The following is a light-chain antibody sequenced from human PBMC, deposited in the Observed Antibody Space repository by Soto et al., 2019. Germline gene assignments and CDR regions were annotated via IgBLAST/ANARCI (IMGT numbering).Light chain of an antibody. J-gene: IGLJ3*02. CDR3: QSFATNLRGSV. V-gene: IGLV1-40*01. CDR2: GNN. Sequence: QSVLTQPPSVSGAPGQRVTISCSGTSSNIGAGYDVHWYHQLPGTAPKLLFFGNNNRPSGVPARFSASRSGTSASLAITGLQSEDEADYYCQSFATNLRGSVFGGGTQLTV. CDR1: SSNIGAGYD.